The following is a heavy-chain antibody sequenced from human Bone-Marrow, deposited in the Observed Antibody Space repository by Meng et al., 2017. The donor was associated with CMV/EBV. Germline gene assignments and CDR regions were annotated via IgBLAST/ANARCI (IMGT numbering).Heavy chain of an antibody. D-gene: IGHD1-26*01. CDR2: TSYDGSDN. Sequence: GESLKISCAASGFIFSDYALHWVRQAPGKGLEWVALTSYDGSDNYYADSVKGRFTISRDNAKNSLYLQMNSLRAEDTAVYYCARDTRELLPDWYFDLWGRGTLVTVSS. CDR1: GFIFSDYA. V-gene: IGHV3-30*04. J-gene: IGHJ2*01. CDR3: ARDTRELLPDWYFDL.